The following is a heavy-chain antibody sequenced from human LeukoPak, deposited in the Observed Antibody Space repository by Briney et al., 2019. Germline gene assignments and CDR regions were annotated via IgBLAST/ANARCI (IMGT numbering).Heavy chain of an antibody. CDR1: GYTFTSYA. D-gene: IGHD1-26*01. CDR3: ARGGVIVVANADLDY. J-gene: IGHJ4*02. V-gene: IGHV7-4-1*02. CDR2: INTNTGNP. Sequence: ASVKVSCKASGYTFTSYAMNWVRQAPGQGLEWMGWINTNTGNPTYAQGFTGRFVFSLDTSVSTAYLQISSLKAEDTAVYYCARGGVIVVANADLDYWGQGTLVTVSS.